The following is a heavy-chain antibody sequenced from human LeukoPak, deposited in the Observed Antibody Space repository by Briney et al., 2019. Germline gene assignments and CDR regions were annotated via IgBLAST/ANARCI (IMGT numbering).Heavy chain of an antibody. V-gene: IGHV1-2*02. D-gene: IGHD5-18*01. Sequence: GASVKVSCKASGYTFTGYYMHWVRQAPGQGLEWMGWINPNSGGTNYAQKFQGRVTMTTDTSTSTAYMKLRSLRSDDTAVYYCARDSAMVTWGQGTLVTVPS. CDR3: ARDSAMVT. CDR1: GYTFTGYY. J-gene: IGHJ4*02. CDR2: INPNSGGT.